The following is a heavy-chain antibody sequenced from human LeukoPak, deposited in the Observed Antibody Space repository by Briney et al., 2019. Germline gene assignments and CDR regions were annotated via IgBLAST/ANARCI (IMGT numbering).Heavy chain of an antibody. CDR2: ISAYNGNT. J-gene: IGHJ6*02. Sequence: ASVKVSCKASGGTFSSYAITWVRQAPGQGLEWMGWISAYNGNTNYAQKLQGRVTMTTDTSTSTAYMELRSLRSDDTAVYYCARDSRYCSGGSCYFRYYYYGMDVWGQGTLVTVSS. CDR3: ARDSRYCSGGSCYFRYYYYGMDV. D-gene: IGHD2-15*01. CDR1: GGTFSSYA. V-gene: IGHV1-18*01.